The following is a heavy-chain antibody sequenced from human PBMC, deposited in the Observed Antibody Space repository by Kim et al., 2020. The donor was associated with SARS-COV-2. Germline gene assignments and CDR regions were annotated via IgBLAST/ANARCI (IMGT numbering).Heavy chain of an antibody. CDR3: ARRDFWSGYSGNWFDP. D-gene: IGHD3-3*01. J-gene: IGHJ5*02. Sequence: LKSRVTISVDTSKNQFSLKLSSVTAADTAVYYCARRDFWSGYSGNWFDPWGQGTLVTVSS. V-gene: IGHV4-39*01.